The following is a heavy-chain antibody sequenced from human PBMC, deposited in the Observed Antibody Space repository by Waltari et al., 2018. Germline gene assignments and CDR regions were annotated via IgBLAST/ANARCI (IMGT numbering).Heavy chain of an antibody. CDR3: ANSPGSSWYNWFDP. V-gene: IGHV1-69*06. CDR2: IIPIFGTA. Sequence: RQAPGQGLEWMGRIIPIFGTANYAQKFQGRVTITADKSTSTAYMELSSLRSEDTAVYYCANSPGSSWYNWFDPWGQGTLVTVSS. D-gene: IGHD6-13*01. J-gene: IGHJ5*02.